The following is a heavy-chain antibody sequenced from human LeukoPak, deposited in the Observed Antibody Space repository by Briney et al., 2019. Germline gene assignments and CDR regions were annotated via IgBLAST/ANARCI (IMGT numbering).Heavy chain of an antibody. Sequence: PGGSLRLSCAASGFTFSSYSMNWVRQAPGKGLEWVSSISSSSSYVYYADSVKGRFTISRDNAKNSLYLQMNSLRAEDTAVYYCARDSHWAFDYWGQGTLVTVSS. D-gene: IGHD7-27*01. CDR3: ARDSHWAFDY. J-gene: IGHJ4*02. CDR1: GFTFSSYS. V-gene: IGHV3-21*01. CDR2: ISSSSSYV.